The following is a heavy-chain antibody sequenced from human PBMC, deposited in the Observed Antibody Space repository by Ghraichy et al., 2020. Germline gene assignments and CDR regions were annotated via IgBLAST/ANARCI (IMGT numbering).Heavy chain of an antibody. J-gene: IGHJ4*02. D-gene: IGHD2-15*01. Sequence: GGSLRLSCGASGFSFSTYWMHWVRQAPGKGLMWVAHINGDGSSTAYADSVKGRFTFSRDNAKNTLYLQMNSLRAEDTAVYYCARWGSIYCSGVSCYWGDYWGRGTLVTVSS. CDR1: GFSFSTYW. CDR3: ARWGSIYCSGVSCYWGDY. CDR2: INGDGSST. V-gene: IGHV3-74*01.